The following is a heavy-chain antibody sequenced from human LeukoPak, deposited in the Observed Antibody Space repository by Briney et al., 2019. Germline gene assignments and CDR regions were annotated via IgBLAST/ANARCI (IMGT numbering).Heavy chain of an antibody. CDR1: GFTVSGTY. CDR2: IYSGGST. D-gene: IGHD1-20*01. CDR3: ARALNWKEYYFDF. Sequence: PGGSLCLSCEASGFTVSGTYMTWVRQAPGKGLEWVSVIYSGGSTYYAGSVKGRFIISRDNSKNTMYLHMNSLRAEDTAVYYCARALNWKEYYFDFWAQEALVTVSS. V-gene: IGHV3-66*01. J-gene: IGHJ4*02.